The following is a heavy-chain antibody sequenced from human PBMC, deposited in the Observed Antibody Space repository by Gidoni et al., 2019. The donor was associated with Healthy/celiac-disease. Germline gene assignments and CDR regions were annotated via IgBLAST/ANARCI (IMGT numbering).Heavy chain of an antibody. V-gene: IGHV5-51*01. Sequence: EVQLVQSGAEVKKPGESLKSSCKGSGYRFHSSWIGWVRQMPGKGLEWMGIIYPGDSDTRYSPSFQGQVTISADKSISTAYLQWSSLKASDTAMYYCARPGSPDYGGGRDAFDIWGQGTMVTVSS. D-gene: IGHD4-17*01. J-gene: IGHJ3*02. CDR2: IYPGDSDT. CDR1: GYRFHSSW. CDR3: ARPGSPDYGGGRDAFDI.